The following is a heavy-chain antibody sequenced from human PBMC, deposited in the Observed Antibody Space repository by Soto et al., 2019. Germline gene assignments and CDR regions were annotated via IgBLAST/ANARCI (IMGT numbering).Heavy chain of an antibody. V-gene: IGHV3-21*01. Sequence: GGSLRLSCAASGFTFSSYSMNWVRQAPGKGLEWVSSIGSSSYIYYADSVKGRFTISRDNAKNSLYLQMNSLRAEDTAVYYCARDVRIGSSWLWRGAYMDVWGQGTTVTVSS. CDR3: ARDVRIGSSWLWRGAYMDV. J-gene: IGHJ6*02. CDR2: IGSSSYI. D-gene: IGHD6-13*01. CDR1: GFTFSSYS.